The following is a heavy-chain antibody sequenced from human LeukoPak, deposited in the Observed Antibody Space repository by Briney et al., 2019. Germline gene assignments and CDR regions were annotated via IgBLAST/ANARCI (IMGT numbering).Heavy chain of an antibody. CDR3: ARRPVTPVGYGMDV. CDR2: IYYSGST. J-gene: IGHJ6*02. D-gene: IGHD4-23*01. Sequence: SQTLSLTCTASGGSISSDNYYWSWIRQHPGKGLEWIGYIYYSGSTYYNPSLKSRVTISLDTSKNQFSLKLSSVTAADTAVYYCARRPVTPVGYGMDVWGQGTTVTVSS. V-gene: IGHV4-31*03. CDR1: GGSISSDNYY.